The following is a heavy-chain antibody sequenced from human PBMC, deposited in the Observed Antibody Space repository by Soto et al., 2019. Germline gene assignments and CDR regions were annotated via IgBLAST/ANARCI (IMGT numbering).Heavy chain of an antibody. Sequence: ASVKVSCKASGYTFTSYGISWVRQAPGQGLEWMGWISAYNGNTNYAQKLQGRVTMTTDTSTSTAYMGLRSLRSDDTAVYYCARDWGIAAAGTIGPCVYWGQGTLVTVSS. CDR1: GYTFTSYG. CDR3: ARDWGIAAAGTIGPCVY. V-gene: IGHV1-18*01. D-gene: IGHD6-13*01. CDR2: ISAYNGNT. J-gene: IGHJ4*02.